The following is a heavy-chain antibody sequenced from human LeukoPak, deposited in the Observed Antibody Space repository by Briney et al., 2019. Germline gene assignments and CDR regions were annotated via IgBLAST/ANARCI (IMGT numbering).Heavy chain of an antibody. CDR3: ARGTRIAAAGMGYSIY. CDR2: INPNSGGT. V-gene: IGHV1-2*02. J-gene: IGHJ4*02. Sequence: ASVKVSCRASGYTFTGYYMHWVRQAPGQGLEWMGWINPNSGGTNYAQKFQGRVTMTRDTSISTAYMELSRLRSDDTAVYYCARGTRIAAAGMGYSIYWGQGTLVTVSS. CDR1: GYTFTGYY. D-gene: IGHD6-13*01.